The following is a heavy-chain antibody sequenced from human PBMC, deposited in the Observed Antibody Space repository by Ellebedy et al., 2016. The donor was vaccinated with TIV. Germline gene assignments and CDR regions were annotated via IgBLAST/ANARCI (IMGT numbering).Heavy chain of an antibody. CDR1: GYTFTDYY. CDR3: ARGMGITTVYYYLAMDV. CDR2: INPNIGYT. D-gene: IGHD3-22*01. V-gene: IGHV1-2*04. J-gene: IGHJ6*02. Sequence: AASVKVSCKTSGYTFTDYYIHWVRQAPGQGLEWMGWINPNIGYTNYAQKFQGWVTMTWDTSISTAYMELSRLRSDDTAVYYCARGMGITTVYYYLAMDVWGHGTTVTVSS.